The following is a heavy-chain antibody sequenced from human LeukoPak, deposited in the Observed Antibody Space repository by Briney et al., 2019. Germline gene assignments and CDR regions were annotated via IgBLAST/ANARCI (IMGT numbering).Heavy chain of an antibody. V-gene: IGHV4-39*01. Sequence: KSSETLSLTCTVSGGSISSSSYYWGWIRQPPGKGLEWIGSIYYSGSTYYNPSLKSRVTISVDTSKNQFSLKLSSVTAADTAVYYCARQIGIAAAGEFDYWSQGTLVTVSS. CDR2: IYYSGST. J-gene: IGHJ4*02. CDR3: ARQIGIAAAGEFDY. CDR1: GGSISSSSYY. D-gene: IGHD6-13*01.